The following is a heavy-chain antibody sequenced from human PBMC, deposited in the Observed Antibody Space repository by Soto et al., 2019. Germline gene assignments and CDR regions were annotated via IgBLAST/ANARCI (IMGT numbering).Heavy chain of an antibody. J-gene: IGHJ6*03. V-gene: IGHV3-74*01. CDR1: GFTFSSYW. D-gene: IGHD3-16*01. CDR2: INSDGSST. CDR3: ASLGGDYYYYYYMDV. Sequence: PGGSLRLSCAASGFTFSSYWMHWVRQAPGKGLVWVSRINSDGSSTSYADSVKGRFTISRDNAKNTLYLQMNSLRAEDTAVYYCASLGGDYYYYYYMDVWGKGTTVTVSS.